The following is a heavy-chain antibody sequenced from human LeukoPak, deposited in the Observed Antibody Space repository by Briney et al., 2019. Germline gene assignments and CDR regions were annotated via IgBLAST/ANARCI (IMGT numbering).Heavy chain of an antibody. CDR3: ARGRTYYYGSGSPKSFDY. CDR2: INHSGST. D-gene: IGHD3-10*01. J-gene: IGHJ4*02. CDR1: GGSISSYY. Sequence: SETLSLTCTVSGGSISSYYWSWIRQPAGKGLEWIGEINHSGSTNYNPSLKSRVTISVDTSKNQFSLKLSSVTAADTAVYYCARGRTYYYGSGSPKSFDYWGQGTLVTVSS. V-gene: IGHV4-34*01.